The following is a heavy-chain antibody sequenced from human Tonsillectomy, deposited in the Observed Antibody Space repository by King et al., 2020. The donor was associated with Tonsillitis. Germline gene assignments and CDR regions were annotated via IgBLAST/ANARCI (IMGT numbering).Heavy chain of an antibody. V-gene: IGHV3-15*01. J-gene: IGHJ3*01. Sequence: VQLVESGGGLVKPGGSLRLSCGASGFTFSNAWMTWVRQAPGKGLEWVGRIKSKTNGGTTDYAAPVKGRFIISRDDSKDTLYLQMNSLKTEDTAVYFCVTERRGYSSGWYGAYDVWGQGTMVTVSS. CDR2: IKSKTNGGTT. D-gene: IGHD6-19*01. CDR3: VTERRGYSSGWYGAYDV. CDR1: GFTFSNAW.